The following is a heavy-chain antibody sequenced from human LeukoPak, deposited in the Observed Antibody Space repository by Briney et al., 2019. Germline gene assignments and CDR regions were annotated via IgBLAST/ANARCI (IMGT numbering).Heavy chain of an antibody. J-gene: IGHJ4*02. CDR2: ISPYNGDT. D-gene: IGHD3-22*01. V-gene: IGHV1-18*01. CDR3: ARETEFYSSGST. CDR1: GYTFTTYG. Sequence: GASVKVSCKASGYTFTTYGITWVRQAPGQGLEWMGWISPYNGDTNYAQKFQGRVTMTRDTSISTAYMELSRLRSDDTAVYYCARETEFYSSGSTWGQGTLVTVSS.